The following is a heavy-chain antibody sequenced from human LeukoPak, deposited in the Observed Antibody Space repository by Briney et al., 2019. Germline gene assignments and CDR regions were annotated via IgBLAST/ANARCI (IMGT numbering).Heavy chain of an antibody. CDR2: ISSSGSTI. J-gene: IGHJ4*02. CDR3: ARDWVYKIDY. V-gene: IGHV3-48*01. Sequence: GGSLRLSCAASGFTFSSHSMNWVRQAPGKGLEWVSYISSSGSTIYYADSVKGRFSISRDNAKNSLHLQMNSLRVEDTAVYYCARDWVYKIDYWGRGTLVTVSS. D-gene: IGHD5-24*01. CDR1: GFTFSSHS.